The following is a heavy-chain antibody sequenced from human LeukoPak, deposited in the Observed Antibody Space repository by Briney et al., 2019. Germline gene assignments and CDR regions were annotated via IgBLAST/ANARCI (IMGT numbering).Heavy chain of an antibody. CDR1: GYTFTSYD. V-gene: IGHV1-8*01. D-gene: IGHD3-22*01. J-gene: IGHJ4*02. Sequence: ASVKVSCKASGYTFTSYDINWVRQATGQGLEWMGWMNPNSGNTGYAQKFQGRVTMTRNTSISTAYMELSSLRSEGTAVYYCARGLYYYDSSGSYYFDYWGQGTLVTVSS. CDR2: MNPNSGNT. CDR3: ARGLYYYDSSGSYYFDY.